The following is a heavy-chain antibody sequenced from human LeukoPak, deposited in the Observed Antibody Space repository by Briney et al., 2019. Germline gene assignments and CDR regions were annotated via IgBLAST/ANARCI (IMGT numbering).Heavy chain of an antibody. CDR2: IYSGTI. D-gene: IGHD5-24*01. V-gene: IGHV3-53*01. CDR1: GFTVSSNS. CDR3: ARFGSEMATSTRYYYYYYYMDV. Sequence: GGSLRLSCTVSGFTVSSNSMSWVRQAPGKGLEWVSFIYSGTIHYSDSVKGRFTISRDNSKNTLYLQMNSLRAEDTAVYYCARFGSEMATSTRYYYYYYYMDVWGKGTTVTISS. J-gene: IGHJ6*03.